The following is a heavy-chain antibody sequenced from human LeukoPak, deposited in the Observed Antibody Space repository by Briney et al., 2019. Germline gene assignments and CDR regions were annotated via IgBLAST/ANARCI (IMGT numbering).Heavy chain of an antibody. V-gene: IGHV4-59*01. CDR3: ARGGWYFAI. CDR2: IDYSGST. J-gene: IGHJ2*01. CDR1: GGSISSYY. D-gene: IGHD3-16*01. Sequence: PSETLSLTCTVSGGSISSYYWSWIRQPPGKGLECIGYIDYSGSTNYNPSLKSRAPISVDTSKNQFSLKLSSLTAAATAVYYCARGGWYFAIWGRGTLVTVSS.